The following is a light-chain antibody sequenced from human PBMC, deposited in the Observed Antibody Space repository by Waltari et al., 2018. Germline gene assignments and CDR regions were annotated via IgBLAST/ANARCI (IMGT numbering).Light chain of an antibody. CDR3: SSYTTSNIII. V-gene: IGLV2-14*03. CDR1: SSDIGGYNY. J-gene: IGLJ2*01. Sequence: QSALTQPASVSGSPGESLTISCTGTSSDIGGYNYVPWYQQHPGKAPELMIYDVNYRPSGVSNRFSGSKSGNTASLTISGLQAEDEADYYCSSYTTSNIIIFGGGTKLSVL. CDR2: DVN.